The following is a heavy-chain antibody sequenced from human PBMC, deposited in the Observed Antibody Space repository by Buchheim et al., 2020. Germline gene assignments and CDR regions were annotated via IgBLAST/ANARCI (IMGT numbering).Heavy chain of an antibody. V-gene: IGHV4-59*01. Sequence: QVQLQESGPGLVKPSETLSLTCTVSGGSISSYYWSWIRQPPGKGLEWIGYIYYSGSTNYNPSLKSRVTISVDTSKNQFSLKLSSVTAADTAVYYCARDRCSSTSGYYYYGMDVWGQGTT. D-gene: IGHD2-2*01. CDR3: ARDRCSSTSGYYYYGMDV. CDR2: IYYSGST. CDR1: GGSISSYY. J-gene: IGHJ6*02.